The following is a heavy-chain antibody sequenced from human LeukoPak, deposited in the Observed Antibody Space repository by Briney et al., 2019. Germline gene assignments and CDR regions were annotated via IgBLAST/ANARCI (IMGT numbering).Heavy chain of an antibody. CDR1: GGTFSSYA. V-gene: IGHV1-69*04. J-gene: IGHJ3*02. CDR3: ARDPEGGSYGFHDAFDI. D-gene: IGHD1-26*01. CDR2: IIPILGIA. Sequence: EASVKVSCKASGGTFSSYAISWVRQAPGQGLEWMGRIIPILGIANYAQKFQGRVTITADKSTSTAYMELSSLRSEDTAVYYCARDPEGGSYGFHDAFDIWGQGTMVTDSS.